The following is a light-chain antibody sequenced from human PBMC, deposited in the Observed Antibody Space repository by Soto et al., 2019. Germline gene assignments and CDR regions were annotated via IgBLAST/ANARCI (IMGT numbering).Light chain of an antibody. Sequence: IQLTQSPSSLSASVGDRVTITCRASQGINKFLAWYQQRPEKAPQLLVYGASTLQRGVPSRFSVSGSGTAFTLTISTLQPEDFATYYCQQLTNFRFTFGQGTKLDIK. V-gene: IGKV1-9*01. CDR3: QQLTNFRFT. CDR1: QGINKF. J-gene: IGKJ2*01. CDR2: GAS.